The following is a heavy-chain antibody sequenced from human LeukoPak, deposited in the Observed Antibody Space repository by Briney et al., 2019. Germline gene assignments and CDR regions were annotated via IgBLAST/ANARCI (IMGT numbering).Heavy chain of an antibody. CDR1: GGSFSGYY. CDR3: ARVAYYDYIWGSYRLWYYFDY. J-gene: IGHJ4*02. V-gene: IGHV4-34*01. CDR2: INHSGST. Sequence: PSETLSLTFAVYGGSFSGYYWSWIRQPPGKGLEWIGEINHSGSTNYNPSLKSRVTTSVDTSKNQFSLKLSSVTAADTAVYYCARVAYYDYIWGSYRLWYYFDYWGQGTLVTVSS. D-gene: IGHD3-16*02.